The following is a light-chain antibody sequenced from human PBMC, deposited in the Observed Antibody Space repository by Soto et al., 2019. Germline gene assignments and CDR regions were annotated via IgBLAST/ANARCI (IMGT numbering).Light chain of an antibody. V-gene: IGLV1-47*01. J-gene: IGLJ7*01. CDR2: RDN. CDR3: AVWDASLNGPV. Sequence: QSVLTQPPSASGAPGQRVTISCSGRSSNIGSHFVSWYQHLPGTAPKIFIYRDNQRPAGVPDRFSGSKSDISASLAINGLRSEDEGDYFCAVWDASLNGPVFGGGTQLTVL. CDR1: SSNIGSHF.